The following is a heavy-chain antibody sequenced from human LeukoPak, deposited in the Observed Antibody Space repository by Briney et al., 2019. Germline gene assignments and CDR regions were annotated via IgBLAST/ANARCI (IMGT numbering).Heavy chain of an antibody. CDR2: INPSDGAT. Sequence: ASVKVSCKASGYTFTMYYIHWVRQALGQGLEWMGMINPSDGATTYAQRFQGRVTMTRDMSTTTVYMDLRSLRSEDTAVYFCGREQRGGLSGSLGVLFASYYTYYYMDVWGRGTTVTVSS. CDR1: GYTFTMYY. CDR3: GREQRGGLSGSLGVLFASYYTYYYMDV. V-gene: IGHV1-46*01. D-gene: IGHD3-16*01. J-gene: IGHJ6*03.